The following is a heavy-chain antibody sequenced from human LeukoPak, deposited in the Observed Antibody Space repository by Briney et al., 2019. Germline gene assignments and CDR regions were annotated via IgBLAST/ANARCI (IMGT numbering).Heavy chain of an antibody. D-gene: IGHD2-15*01. Sequence: PPGGSLRLSCAASGFTFSSYAMSWVRQAPGKGLERVSGISGNGGSTYYADSVKGRFTISRDNSKNTLYLQMNSLRAEDAAVYYCAKDVGYCGVVSCRMTYYYYMDVWGKGTTVTVSS. J-gene: IGHJ6*03. CDR1: GFTFSSYA. CDR2: ISGNGGST. CDR3: AKDVGYCGVVSCRMTYYYYMDV. V-gene: IGHV3-23*01.